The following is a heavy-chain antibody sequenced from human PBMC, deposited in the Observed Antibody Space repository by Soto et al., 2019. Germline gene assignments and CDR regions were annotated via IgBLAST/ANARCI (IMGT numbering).Heavy chain of an antibody. V-gene: IGHV4-39*01. CDR2: IYYSGST. Sequence: SGTLSLTCTVSGGSISSSSYYWGWIRQPPGKGLEWIGSIYYSGSTYYNPSLKSRVTISVDTSKNQFSLKLSSVTAADTAVYYCARHSQGRAPVDYWGQGTLLTVS. J-gene: IGHJ4*02. CDR3: ARHSQGRAPVDY. CDR1: GGSISSSSYY. D-gene: IGHD2-15*01.